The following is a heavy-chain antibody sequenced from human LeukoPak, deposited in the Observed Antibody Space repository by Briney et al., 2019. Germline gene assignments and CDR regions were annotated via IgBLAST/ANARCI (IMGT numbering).Heavy chain of an antibody. CDR2: VYHSGLT. CDR1: GGSINNYY. Sequence: SETLSLTCTVSGGSINNYYWSWIRQSPRKGLEWIASVYHSGLTRHNPSLKSRVTISIDTSKNHFSLKLNSVTAADTAVYYCARNVQMTTDHSFDPWGQGTLVTVSS. CDR3: ARNVQMTTDHSFDP. J-gene: IGHJ5*02. D-gene: IGHD5-24*01. V-gene: IGHV4-59*01.